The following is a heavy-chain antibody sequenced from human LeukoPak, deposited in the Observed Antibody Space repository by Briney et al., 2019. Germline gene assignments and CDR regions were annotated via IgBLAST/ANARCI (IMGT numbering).Heavy chain of an antibody. CDR1: GGSISSYY. D-gene: IGHD3-22*01. Sequence: PSETLSLTCTVSGGSISSYYWSWIRQPPGKGLEWIGYIYYSGSTNYNPSLKSRVTISVDTSKNQFSLKLSSVTAADTAVYYCARLEYDSSGPTFDYWGQGTLVTVSS. V-gene: IGHV4-59*08. CDR2: IYYSGST. CDR3: ARLEYDSSGPTFDY. J-gene: IGHJ4*02.